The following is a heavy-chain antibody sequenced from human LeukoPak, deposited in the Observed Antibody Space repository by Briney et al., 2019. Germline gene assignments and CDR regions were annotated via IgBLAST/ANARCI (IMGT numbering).Heavy chain of an antibody. V-gene: IGHV3-21*01. CDR2: ISSSSSYI. CDR1: GFTFSSYS. CDR3: ARDRPYYYGSGSYDAFDI. Sequence: GGSLRLSCAASGFTFSSYSVNWVRQAPGKGLEWVSSISSSSSYIYYADSVEGRFTISRDNAKNSLYLQMNSLRAEDTAVYYCARDRPYYYGSGSYDAFDIWGQGTMVTVSS. J-gene: IGHJ3*02. D-gene: IGHD3-10*01.